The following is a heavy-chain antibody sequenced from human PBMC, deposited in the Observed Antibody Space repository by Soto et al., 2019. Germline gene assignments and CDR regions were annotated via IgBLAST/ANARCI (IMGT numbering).Heavy chain of an antibody. CDR3: ARGRIVGGTTEV. V-gene: IGHV1-8*01. D-gene: IGHD1-26*01. CDR1: GYIFTSYD. CDR2: MNANTGNT. J-gene: IGHJ6*01. Sequence: QVQLLQSGAEVKKPGASVKVSCKASGYIFTSYDINWVRQATGQGLEWMGWMNANTGNTGYAQKFQGRVTMTGNSSITTAYMELYSLRSEDTAIYYCARGRIVGGTTEVWGQGTTVTVSS.